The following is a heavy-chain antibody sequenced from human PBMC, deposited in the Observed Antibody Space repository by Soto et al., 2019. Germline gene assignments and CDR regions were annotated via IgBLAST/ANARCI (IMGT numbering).Heavy chain of an antibody. Sequence: QVQLAQSGAEVKKPGSSVKVSCKASGGTFSSNAISWVRQAPGQGLEWMGGSIPMFGTPNYAQKFQGRVTITADKSTSTAYMELSSLSSEDTAVYSCARGPHDDYVHRAGYYYGRDVWGQGTTVTVSS. CDR2: SIPMFGTP. J-gene: IGHJ6*02. D-gene: IGHD3-16*01. V-gene: IGHV1-69*06. CDR3: ARGPHDDYVHRAGYYYGRDV. CDR1: GGTFSSNA.